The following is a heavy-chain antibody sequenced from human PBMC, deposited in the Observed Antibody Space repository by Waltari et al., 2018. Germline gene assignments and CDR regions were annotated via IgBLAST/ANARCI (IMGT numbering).Heavy chain of an antibody. CDR2: IYTSGDV. V-gene: IGHV3-53*04. J-gene: IGHJ4*02. Sequence: EVRLVESGGGLVQPGEFLRLSCAASGFSFSTNYMSWVRQAPGKGLEWVSVIYTSGDVYYADSVKGRFTISRDIFKNTLYLQMNSLRNEDTAVYYCARTPYTSGWPGNFDYWGQGTLVTVSS. CDR3: ARTPYTSGWPGNFDY. D-gene: IGHD6-25*01. CDR1: GFSFSTNY.